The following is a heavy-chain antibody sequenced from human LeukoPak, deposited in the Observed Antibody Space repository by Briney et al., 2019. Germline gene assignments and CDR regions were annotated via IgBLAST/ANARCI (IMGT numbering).Heavy chain of an antibody. V-gene: IGHV3-30*01. CDR3: ARTRIANDSSGYYFKFDY. D-gene: IGHD3-22*01. CDR1: GFTFSHYA. CDR2: ISYDGSKK. Sequence: PGGSLRLSCPASGFTFSHYATHWVRQAPGKGPEWVAVISYDGSKKYYADSVKGRFTISRDNSKNTLYLQMNSLRVEDTAVFYCARTRIANDSSGYYFKFDYWGQGTLVTVSS. J-gene: IGHJ4*02.